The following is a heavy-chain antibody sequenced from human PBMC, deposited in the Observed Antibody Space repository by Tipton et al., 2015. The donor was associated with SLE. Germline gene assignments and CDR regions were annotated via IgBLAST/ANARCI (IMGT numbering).Heavy chain of an antibody. Sequence: TLSLTCAVYGGSFSGYYWSWIRQPPGKGLEWIGEINHSGSTNYNPSLKSRVTISVDTSRNQFSLKLSSVTAADTAVYFCVRDRGVTGYFDYWGQGLLVTVSS. D-gene: IGHD3-10*01. CDR3: VRDRGVTGYFDY. CDR2: INHSGST. V-gene: IGHV4-34*01. J-gene: IGHJ4*02. CDR1: GGSFSGYY.